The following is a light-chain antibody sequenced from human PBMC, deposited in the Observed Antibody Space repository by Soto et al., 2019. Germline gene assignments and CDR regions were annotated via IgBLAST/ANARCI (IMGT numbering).Light chain of an antibody. Sequence: EIVMTQSPATLSVSPGERATLSCRASQSVTSNLAWYQQKPGQAPRLVIYGASTRPTGTPARFSGSGSGTEFTLTISSLQSEDFALYYCQQYNGWPLTFGGGTKVEIK. V-gene: IGKV3-15*01. CDR3: QQYNGWPLT. J-gene: IGKJ4*01. CDR2: GAS. CDR1: QSVTSN.